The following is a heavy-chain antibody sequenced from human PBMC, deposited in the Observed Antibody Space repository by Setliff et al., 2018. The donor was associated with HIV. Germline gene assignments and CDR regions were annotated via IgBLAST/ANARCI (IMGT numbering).Heavy chain of an antibody. CDR2: IHPSGGST. CDR1: GYTFTSYY. V-gene: IGHV1-46*01. J-gene: IGHJ6*03. CDR3: ARGGHGVIVPAAMRNYYYYYYMDV. D-gene: IGHD2-2*01. Sequence: ASVKVSCKASGYTFTSYYIHWVRQAPGQGLEWMGVIHPSGGSTSYAQSFQDRVTMTRDTSTSTVYMELSSLRSEDTAVYYCARGGHGVIVPAAMRNYYYYYYMDVWGKGTTVT.